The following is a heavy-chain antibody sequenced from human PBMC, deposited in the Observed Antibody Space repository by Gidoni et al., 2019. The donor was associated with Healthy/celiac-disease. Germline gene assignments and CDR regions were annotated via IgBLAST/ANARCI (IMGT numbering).Heavy chain of an antibody. CDR1: GGTFSSYA. CDR3: ARGGYDILTGYVPLDY. J-gene: IGHJ4*02. CDR2: SIPIFGTA. V-gene: IGHV1-69*06. D-gene: IGHD3-9*01. Sequence: QVQLVQSGAEVKKPGSSVKVSCKASGGTFSSYAISWVRQAPGQGLEWMGGSIPIFGTANYAQKFQGRVTITADKSTSTAYMELSSLRSEDTAVYYCARGGYDILTGYVPLDYWGQGTLVTVSS.